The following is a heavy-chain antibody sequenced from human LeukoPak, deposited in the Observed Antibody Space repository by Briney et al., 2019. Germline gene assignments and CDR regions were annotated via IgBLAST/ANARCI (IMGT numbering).Heavy chain of an antibody. D-gene: IGHD3-16*01. V-gene: IGHV3-7*03. CDR2: INHNGIVN. CDR3: ARGGGLDV. J-gene: IGHJ6*02. Sequence: PGGSLRLSCAASGFTFSSYWMNWARQAPGKGLEWVASINHNGIVNYYVDSVKGRFTISRDNAKNSLYLQMGNLRAEDTAVYFCARGGGLDVWGQGATVTVSS. CDR1: GFTFSSYW.